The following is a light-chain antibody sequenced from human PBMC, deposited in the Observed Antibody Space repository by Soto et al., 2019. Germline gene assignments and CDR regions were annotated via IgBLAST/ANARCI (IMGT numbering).Light chain of an antibody. CDR2: GSA. V-gene: IGKV3-15*01. J-gene: IGKJ1*01. CDR1: QSVFSS. Sequence: TRWSGTGSLSTGERGTRAFWASQSVFSSLAWYQQRPGQAPRLLIYGSATRATGIPDRFSVSGSGTEFTLTISSLQSEDSAVYYCQQYHSWPAVGQGTKVDI. CDR3: QQYHSWPA.